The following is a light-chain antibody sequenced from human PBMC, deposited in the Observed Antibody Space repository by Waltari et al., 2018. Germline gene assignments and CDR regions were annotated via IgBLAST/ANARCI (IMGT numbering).Light chain of an antibody. CDR3: CSYAGSSSFVI. CDR1: SSDVGSYHH. J-gene: IGLJ2*01. Sequence: QSALTQPASVSGSPGQSITISCTGSSSDVGSYHHVSWYQQRPNKAPEVIIYEVSKRPSGLSNRFSGSKSGNTASLTISGLQAEDEADYYCCSYAGSSSFVIFGGGTKLTVL. CDR2: EVS. V-gene: IGLV2-23*02.